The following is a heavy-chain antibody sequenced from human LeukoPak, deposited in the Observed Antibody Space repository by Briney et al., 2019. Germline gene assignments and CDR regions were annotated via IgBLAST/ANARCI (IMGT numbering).Heavy chain of an antibody. Sequence: SETLSLTCTVSGGSISSYYWSWIRQPPGKGLEWIGYIYYSGSTNYNPSLKSRVTISVDTSKNQFSLKLSSVTAADTAVYYCARASLSYYYDSSGYALDYWGQGTLVTVSS. J-gene: IGHJ4*02. V-gene: IGHV4-59*01. D-gene: IGHD3-22*01. CDR1: GGSISSYY. CDR3: ARASLSYYYDSSGYALDY. CDR2: IYYSGST.